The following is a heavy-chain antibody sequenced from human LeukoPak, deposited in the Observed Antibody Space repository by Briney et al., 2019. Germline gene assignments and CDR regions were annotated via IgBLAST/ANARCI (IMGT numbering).Heavy chain of an antibody. CDR3: ARDRHYDIFMDV. Sequence: GGPLRLSCAASGFTFSNFGMNWVRQAPGKGLEWVSSISSSSSYIYYADSVKGRFTISRDNAKNSLYLQMNSLRAEDTAVYYCARDRHYDIFMDVWGQGTTVTVSS. CDR2: ISSSSSYI. CDR1: GFTFSNFG. D-gene: IGHD3-9*01. V-gene: IGHV3-21*01. J-gene: IGHJ6*02.